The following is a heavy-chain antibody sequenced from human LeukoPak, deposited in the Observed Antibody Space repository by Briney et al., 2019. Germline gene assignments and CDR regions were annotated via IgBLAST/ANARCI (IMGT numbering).Heavy chain of an antibody. V-gene: IGHV3-23*01. D-gene: IGHD3-10*01. CDR3: AKDGLLWFGELTLADY. J-gene: IGHJ4*02. CDR2: ISGSGGST. CDR1: GFTFSSYA. Sequence: GGSLRLSCAASGFTFSSYAMSWVRQAPGKGLEWVSAISGSGGSTYYADSVKGRFTISRDNSKNTLYLQMNSLRAEDTAVYYCAKDGLLWFGELTLADYWGQGTLVTVSS.